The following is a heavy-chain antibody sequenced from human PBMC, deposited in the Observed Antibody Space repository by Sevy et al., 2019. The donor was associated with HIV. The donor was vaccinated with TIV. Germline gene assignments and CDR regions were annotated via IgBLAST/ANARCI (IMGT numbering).Heavy chain of an antibody. CDR1: GYTFTSYD. CDR3: ARGLSYDFWSGALTYYYYYGMDV. Sequence: ASVKVSCKASGYTFTSYDINWVRQATGQGLEWMGWMNPNSGNTGYAQKFQGRVTMTRNTSISTAYMELSSLRSEDTAVYYCARGLSYDFWSGALTYYYYYGMDVWGQGTTVTVSS. V-gene: IGHV1-8*01. J-gene: IGHJ6*02. CDR2: MNPNSGNT. D-gene: IGHD3-3*01.